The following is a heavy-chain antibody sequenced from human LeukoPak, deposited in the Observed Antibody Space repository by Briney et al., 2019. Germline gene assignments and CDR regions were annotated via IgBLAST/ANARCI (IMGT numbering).Heavy chain of an antibody. CDR2: IYYSGST. CDR3: ARVNSGVDY. J-gene: IGHJ4*02. Sequence: SETLSLTCTVSGYFISTSYYWGWIRQPPGKGLEWIGYIYYSGSTNYNPSLKSRVTISVDTSKNQFSLKLSSVTAADTAVYYCARVNSGVDYWGQGTLVTVSS. V-gene: IGHV4-59*01. CDR1: GYFISTSYY. D-gene: IGHD1-7*01.